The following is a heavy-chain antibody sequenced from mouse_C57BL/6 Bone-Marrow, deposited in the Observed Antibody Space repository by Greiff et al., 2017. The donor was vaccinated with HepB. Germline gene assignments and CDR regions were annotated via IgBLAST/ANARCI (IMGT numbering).Heavy chain of an antibody. J-gene: IGHJ2*01. CDR1: GYTFTSYG. CDR2: IYPRSGNT. D-gene: IGHD4-1*01. CDR3: ARGGLGRAGDY. V-gene: IGHV1-81*01. Sequence: QVQLKQSGAELARPGASVKLSCKASGYTFTSYGISWVKQRTGQGLEWIGEIYPRSGNTYYNEKFKGKATLTADKSSSTAYMELRSLTSEDSAVYFCARGGLGRAGDYWGQGTTLTVSS.